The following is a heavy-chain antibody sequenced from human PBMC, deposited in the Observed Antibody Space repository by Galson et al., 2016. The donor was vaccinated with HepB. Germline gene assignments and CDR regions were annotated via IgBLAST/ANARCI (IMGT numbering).Heavy chain of an antibody. CDR3: VAYHFSGTYPPGAFDY. CDR2: ISVSDDRT. V-gene: IGHV3-23*01. Sequence: SLRLSCAASGFTFSSNAMTWVRQAPGKGLEWVSTISVSDDRTDYADSVKGRFTISRDNSTSTLYLQMNSLRAEDTAVYYCVAYHFSGTYPPGAFDYWGQGTLVTVSS. J-gene: IGHJ4*02. CDR1: GFTFSSNA. D-gene: IGHD1-26*01.